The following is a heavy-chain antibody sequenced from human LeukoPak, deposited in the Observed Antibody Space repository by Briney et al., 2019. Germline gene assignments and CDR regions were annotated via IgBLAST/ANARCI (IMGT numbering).Heavy chain of an antibody. D-gene: IGHD3-3*01. Sequence: PGGSLRLSCAASGFTFSSYAMSWVRQAPGKGLEWVSAISGSGGSTYYADSVKGRFTISRDNSKNMLYLQMNSLRAEDTAVYYCAKDAPSQTLYYDFWSGYGAFDIWGQGTMVTVSS. V-gene: IGHV3-23*01. CDR1: GFTFSSYA. CDR3: AKDAPSQTLYYDFWSGYGAFDI. J-gene: IGHJ3*02. CDR2: ISGSGGST.